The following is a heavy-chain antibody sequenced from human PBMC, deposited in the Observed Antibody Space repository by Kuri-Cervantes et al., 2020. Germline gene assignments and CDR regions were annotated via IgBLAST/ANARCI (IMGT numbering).Heavy chain of an antibody. J-gene: IGHJ5*01. CDR1: GGSFSSGGFP. D-gene: IGHD2-2*01. Sequence: SCAVSGGSFSSGGFPWSCIRQPPGKGLEWIGYIYHSGRTYYNPSLKSRVTITVDKSKNQFSLKLSSVTAADTDVYYCARCSGGIVVVAAATPPPANKGGWFDPWGQGTLVTVSS. V-gene: IGHV4-30-2*01. CDR3: ARCSGGIVVVAAATPPPANKGGWFDP. CDR2: IYHSGRT.